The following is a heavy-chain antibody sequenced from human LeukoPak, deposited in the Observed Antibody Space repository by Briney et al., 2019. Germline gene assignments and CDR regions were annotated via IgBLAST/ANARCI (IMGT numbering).Heavy chain of an antibody. CDR2: IRYDGNNK. J-gene: IGHJ4*02. CDR1: GFTFSSYG. CDR3: AKSRRYCSGNSCYQEASLDY. V-gene: IGHV3-30*02. Sequence: GGSLRLSCAASGFTFSSYGMHWVRQAPGKGLEWVAFIRYDGNNKYYADSVKGRFTISRDNSKNTLYLQMNSLRVEDTAVYYCAKSRRYCSGNSCYQEASLDYWGQGTLVTVSS. D-gene: IGHD2-15*01.